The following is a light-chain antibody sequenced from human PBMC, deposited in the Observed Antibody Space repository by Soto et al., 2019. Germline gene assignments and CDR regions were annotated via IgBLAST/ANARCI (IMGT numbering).Light chain of an antibody. J-gene: IGKJ1*01. Sequence: DIQMTQSPSTLSASIGDRVTITCRASQSINVWLAWYQQKPGKAPKLLIYKASSLESGVPSRFSGSGSGTAFTLTISSLQPDDFATYYCQQYHTWWTFGQGTTVEIK. CDR1: QSINVW. CDR3: QQYHTWWT. V-gene: IGKV1-5*03. CDR2: KAS.